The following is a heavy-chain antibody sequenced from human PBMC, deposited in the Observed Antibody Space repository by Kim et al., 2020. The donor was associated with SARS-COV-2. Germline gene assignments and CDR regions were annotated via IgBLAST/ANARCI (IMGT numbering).Heavy chain of an antibody. CDR3: ARWSLSAVSGFDY. CDR2: IAIAGDT. V-gene: IGHV3-13*04. CDR1: GFIFSSYD. D-gene: IGHD1-26*01. Sequence: GGSLRLSCAASGFIFSSYDMHWVRQAAGKGLEWVSAIAIAGDTYYQDSVKGRFTISRENAKKSLYLQMNSLRAGDTAVYYCARWSLSAVSGFDYWGQGTLVTVSS. J-gene: IGHJ4*02.